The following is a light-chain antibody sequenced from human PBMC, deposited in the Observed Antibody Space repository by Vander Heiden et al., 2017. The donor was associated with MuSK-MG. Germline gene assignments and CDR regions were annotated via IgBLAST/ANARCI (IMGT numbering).Light chain of an antibody. Sequence: FMLTQPLSVSASPGKPVTIFCSRNSGSIGSNYVQWYQQRPGSAPTVVIYESYQRPSGVPDRFSGSIDSPSNSASLTISGLKTEDEADYYCQSYDVNTHYVFGPGTKVIVL. J-gene: IGLJ1*01. CDR1: SGSIGSNY. V-gene: IGLV6-57*03. CDR2: ESY. CDR3: QSYDVNTHYV.